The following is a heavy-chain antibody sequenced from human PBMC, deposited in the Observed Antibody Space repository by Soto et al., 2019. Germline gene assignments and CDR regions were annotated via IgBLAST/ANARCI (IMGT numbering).Heavy chain of an antibody. V-gene: IGHV3-23*01. D-gene: IGHD3-3*01. J-gene: IGHJ4*02. CDR2: ISASGDST. CDR1: GFPYGKFA. CDR3: AKDRGEDGYYPTFDF. Sequence: EVHLLESGGGLVQPGGSLGLSCVASGFPYGKFAMSWVRQAPGKGLECVSAISASGDSTYYAGSVKGRFTVSRDNSKNALYLQMNRLRADDSAFYYCAKDRGEDGYYPTFDFSGQGTLLTVSS.